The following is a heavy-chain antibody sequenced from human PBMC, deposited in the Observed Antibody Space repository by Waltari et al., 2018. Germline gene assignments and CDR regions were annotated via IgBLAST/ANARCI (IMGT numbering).Heavy chain of an antibody. CDR3: ALYSSVWYP. V-gene: IGHV1-46*01. Sequence: QLQLVQSGAEVKKPGASVKVSCKASGYTFTKYYMHWVRQAPGQGPAWMGIINPVGGTTTYAQKFQGRITMTRDTSTSTVYMELSSLRSEDTAVYYCALYSSVWYPWGQGTLVTVAS. D-gene: IGHD6-19*01. J-gene: IGHJ5*02. CDR2: INPVGGTT. CDR1: GYTFTKYY.